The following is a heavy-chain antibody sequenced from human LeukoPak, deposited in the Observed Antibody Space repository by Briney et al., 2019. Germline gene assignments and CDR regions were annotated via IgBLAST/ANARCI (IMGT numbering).Heavy chain of an antibody. CDR1: GFTFSSYA. D-gene: IGHD1-14*01. V-gene: IGHV3-23*01. CDR3: AKVDNSYDY. CDR2: ISGSGSGT. J-gene: IGHJ4*02. Sequence: GGSLRLSCAASGFTFSSYAMSWVRQAPGKGLEWVSIISGSGSGTYYADSVKGRFTISRDNSKNRLYLQINSLRAEDTAVYCCAKVDNSYDYWGQGTLVTVSS.